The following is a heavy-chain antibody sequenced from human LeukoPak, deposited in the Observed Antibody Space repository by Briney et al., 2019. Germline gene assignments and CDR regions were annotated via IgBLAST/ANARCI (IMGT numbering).Heavy chain of an antibody. CDR2: IYSGGNT. Sequence: GGSLRLSCTVSGFTVSSNSMSWVRQAPGKGLEWVSFIYSGGNTHYSDSVKGRFTISRDNSKNTLYLQMNSLRAEDTAVYYCANGHSSGWYGDDYWGQGTLVTVSS. V-gene: IGHV3-53*05. D-gene: IGHD6-19*01. CDR1: GFTVSSNS. J-gene: IGHJ4*02. CDR3: ANGHSSGWYGDDY.